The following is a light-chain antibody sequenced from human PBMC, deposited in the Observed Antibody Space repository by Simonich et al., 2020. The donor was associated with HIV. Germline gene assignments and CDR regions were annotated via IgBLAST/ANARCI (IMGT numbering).Light chain of an antibody. CDR3: QSYDSSLSGVL. Sequence: QSVLTQPPSVSGAPVQRVTISCTGSSSNIGAGYDVHWYQQFPGTAPKLLIYANTHRPSGVPDRCSGSKSGTSASLAITGLQAEDEADYYCQSYDSSLSGVLFGGGTKLTIL. V-gene: IGLV1-40*01. CDR1: SSNIGAGYD. CDR2: ANT. J-gene: IGLJ2*01.